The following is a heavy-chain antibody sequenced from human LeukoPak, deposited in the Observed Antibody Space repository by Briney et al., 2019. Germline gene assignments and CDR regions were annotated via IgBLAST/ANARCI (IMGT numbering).Heavy chain of an antibody. CDR2: IYYSGST. D-gene: IGHD3-22*01. CDR1: GGSISRGVYY. J-gene: IGHJ4*02. CDR3: ARGAYDSSGYYPDY. Sequence: SETLSLACTVSGGSISRGVYYWSWLRQPPGKGLEWIGYIYYSGSTYYNPSLKSRVTISVDTSKNQFSLKLSSVTAADTAVYYCARGAYDSSGYYPDYWGQGTLVTVSS. V-gene: IGHV4-30-4*08.